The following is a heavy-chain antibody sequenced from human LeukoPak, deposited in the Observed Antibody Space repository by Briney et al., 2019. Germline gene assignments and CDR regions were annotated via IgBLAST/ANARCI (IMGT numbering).Heavy chain of an antibody. J-gene: IGHJ6*02. CDR2: INPNSGGT. D-gene: IGHD1-14*01. Sequence: ASVKVSCKASGYTFTGYYMHWVRQAPGQGLEWVGWINPNSGGTNYAQKFQGRVTMTRDTSISTAYMELSRLRSDDTAVYYCARDPRRIKYGMDVWGQGTTVTVSS. CDR1: GYTFTGYY. CDR3: ARDPRRIKYGMDV. V-gene: IGHV1-2*02.